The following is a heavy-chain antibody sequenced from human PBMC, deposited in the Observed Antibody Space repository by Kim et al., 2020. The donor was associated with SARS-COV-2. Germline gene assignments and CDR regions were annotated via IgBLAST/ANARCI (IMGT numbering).Heavy chain of an antibody. J-gene: IGHJ6*02. CDR2: IIPILGIA. V-gene: IGHV1-69*04. D-gene: IGHD3-10*01. Sequence: SVKVSCKASGGTFSSYAISWVRQAPGQGLEWMGRIIPILGIANYAQKFQGGVTITADKSTSTAYMELSSLRAAETAVYYCARSITMVRGVIKAGYGMDVWGQGPTGTVSS. CDR1: GGTFSSYA. CDR3: ARSITMVRGVIKAGYGMDV.